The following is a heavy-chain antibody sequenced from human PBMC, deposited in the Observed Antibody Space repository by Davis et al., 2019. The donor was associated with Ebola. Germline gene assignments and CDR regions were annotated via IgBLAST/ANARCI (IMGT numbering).Heavy chain of an antibody. CDR1: GFTFSSYS. CDR3: AKDTIAAAGGYFDY. J-gene: IGHJ4*02. D-gene: IGHD6-13*01. Sequence: GESLKISCAASGFTFSSYSMNWVRQAPGKGLEWVSSISSSSSYIYYADSVKGRFTISRDNAKNSLYLQMNSLRAEDTALYYCAKDTIAAAGGYFDYWGQGTLVTVSS. V-gene: IGHV3-21*04. CDR2: ISSSSSYI.